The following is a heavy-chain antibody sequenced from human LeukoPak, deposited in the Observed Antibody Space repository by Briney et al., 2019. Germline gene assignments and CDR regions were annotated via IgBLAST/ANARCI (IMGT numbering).Heavy chain of an antibody. Sequence: SETLSLTCGVSGGSISTTNWWTWVRQPPGEGLEWIGEVHLSGRTHYHPSLERRVTMSVDMSANHISLRLTSVTAADTAVYYCAREGGPYRPLDYSGQGTLVTVSS. J-gene: IGHJ4*02. CDR2: VHLSGRT. V-gene: IGHV4-4*02. CDR1: GGSISTTNW. CDR3: AREGGPYRPLDY.